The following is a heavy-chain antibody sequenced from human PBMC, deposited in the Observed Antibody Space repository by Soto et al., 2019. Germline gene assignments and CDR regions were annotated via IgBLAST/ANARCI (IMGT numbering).Heavy chain of an antibody. V-gene: IGHV3-23*01. Sequence: EVQLLESGGGLVQPGGSLRLSCAASGFTFNAYAMTWVRQAPGKGLEWVSAIGGRGGNRYDADSVRGRFTISRDNSKDTVELQMNSLRVADTAVYYCARVASDYINSVDNWGQGILVTVSS. CDR1: GFTFNAYA. J-gene: IGHJ4*02. D-gene: IGHD4-4*01. CDR3: ARVASDYINSVDN. CDR2: IGGRGGNR.